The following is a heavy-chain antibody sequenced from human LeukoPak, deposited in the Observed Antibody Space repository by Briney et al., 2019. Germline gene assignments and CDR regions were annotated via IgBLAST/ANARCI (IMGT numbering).Heavy chain of an antibody. CDR2: MNPNSGNT. D-gene: IGHD3-22*01. CDR1: GYTFTSYD. J-gene: IGHJ3*02. V-gene: IGHV1-8*01. Sequence: ASVKASCKASGYTFTSYDINWVRQATGQGLEWMGWMNPNSGNTGYAQKFQGRVTMTRNTSISTAYMELSSLRSEDTAVYYCARTTYYYDSSGYLAEVAFDIWGQGTMVTVSS. CDR3: ARTTYYYDSSGYLAEVAFDI.